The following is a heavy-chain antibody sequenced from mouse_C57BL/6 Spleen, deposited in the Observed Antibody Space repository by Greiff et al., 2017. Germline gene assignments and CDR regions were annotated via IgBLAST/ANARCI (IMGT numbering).Heavy chain of an antibody. CDR3: ARWLLGPNYFDY. Sequence: VKLMESGAELVRPGASVKLSCKASGYTFTDYYINWVKQRPGQGLEWIARIYPGSGNTYYNEKFKGKATLTAEKSSSTAYMQLSSLTSEDSAVYFCARWLLGPNYFDYWGQGTTLTVSS. V-gene: IGHV1-76*01. CDR1: GYTFTDYY. CDR2: IYPGSGNT. J-gene: IGHJ2*01. D-gene: IGHD2-3*01.